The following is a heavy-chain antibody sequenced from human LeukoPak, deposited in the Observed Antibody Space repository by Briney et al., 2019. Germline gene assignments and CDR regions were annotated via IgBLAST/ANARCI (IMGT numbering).Heavy chain of an antibody. V-gene: IGHV3-30*18. Sequence: GGSLRLSCSASGFTFSSFGMHWVRQAPGEGLEWVTLMSYDGNNKYSADSVRGRFTISRDNSKNTLYLQMNSLRAEDTAVYYCAKEGYCSGGSCYSYDYWGQGTLVTVSS. CDR3: AKEGYCSGGSCYSYDY. CDR1: GFTFSSFG. J-gene: IGHJ4*02. D-gene: IGHD2-15*01. CDR2: MSYDGNNK.